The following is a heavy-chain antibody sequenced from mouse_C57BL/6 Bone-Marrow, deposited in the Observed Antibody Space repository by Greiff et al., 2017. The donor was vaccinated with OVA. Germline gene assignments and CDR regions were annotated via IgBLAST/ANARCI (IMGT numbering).Heavy chain of an antibody. J-gene: IGHJ3*01. CDR3: ARDERPAWFAY. V-gene: IGHV5-4*01. CDR1: GFTFSSYA. Sequence: EVKLVESGGGLVKPGGSLKLSCAASGFTFSSYAMSWVRQTPEKRLEWVATISDGGSYTYYPANVKGRFTISRDNAKNNLYLQMSHLKSEDTAMYYCARDERPAWFAYWGQGTLVTVSA. CDR2: ISDGGSYT.